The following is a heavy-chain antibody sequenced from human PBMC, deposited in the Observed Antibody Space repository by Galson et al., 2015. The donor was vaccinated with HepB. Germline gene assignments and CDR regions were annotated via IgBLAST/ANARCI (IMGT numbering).Heavy chain of an antibody. J-gene: IGHJ3*01. CDR1: GYSFTNYW. CDR3: ATFSGSPIRGAFAF. V-gene: IGHV5-51*01. D-gene: IGHD3-10*01. Sequence: QSGAEVKKPGQSLKISCKGSGYSFTNYWIGWVRQMPGKGLEWVGIVYPGDSDTKYSPSFQGQVTISADKSITTAYLQWSSLKASDTAKYYCATFSGSPIRGAFAFWGQGTMVTVSS. CDR2: VYPGDSDT.